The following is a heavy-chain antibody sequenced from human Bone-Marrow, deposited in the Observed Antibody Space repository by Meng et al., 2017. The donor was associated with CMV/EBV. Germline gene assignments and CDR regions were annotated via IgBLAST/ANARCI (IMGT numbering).Heavy chain of an antibody. CDR3: ARDVYGRGWFDP. CDR2: IIPIFGTA. J-gene: IGHJ5*02. D-gene: IGHD3-16*01. Sequence: QVQLWQSGAAVKKPGSSVKVSCKASGRTFSSYAISWVRQAPGQGLEWMGGIIPIFGTANYAQKFQGRVTITADESTSTAYMELSSLRSEDTAVYYCARDVYGRGWFDPWGQGTLVTVSS. V-gene: IGHV1-69*12. CDR1: GRTFSSYA.